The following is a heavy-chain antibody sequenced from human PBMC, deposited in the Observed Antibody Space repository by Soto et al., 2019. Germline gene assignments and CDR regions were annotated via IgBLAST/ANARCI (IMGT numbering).Heavy chain of an antibody. CDR3: ARDRYDYYGSGSYYWFDP. J-gene: IGHJ5*02. CDR2: ISYDGSNK. V-gene: IGHV3-30-3*01. Sequence: GGSLRLSCAASGFTFSSYAMHWVRQAPGKGLEWVAVISYDGSNKYYADSVKGRFTISRDNSKNTLYLQMNSLRAEDTAVYYCARDRYDYYGSGSYYWFDPWGQGTLVTVSA. D-gene: IGHD3-10*01. CDR1: GFTFSSYA.